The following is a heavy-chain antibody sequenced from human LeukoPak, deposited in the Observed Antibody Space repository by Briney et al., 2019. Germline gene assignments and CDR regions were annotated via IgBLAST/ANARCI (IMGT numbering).Heavy chain of an antibody. CDR2: ISSSSNYI. CDR3: ARDHYALPPDY. Sequence: GGSLRLSCAASGFTFSSYSMNWVRQAPGEGLEWVSSISSSSNYIYHADSVKGRFTISRDNAKNSLYLQMNSLRAEDTAVYYCARDHYALPPDYWGQGTLVTVSS. D-gene: IGHD2-2*01. J-gene: IGHJ4*02. V-gene: IGHV3-21*01. CDR1: GFTFSSYS.